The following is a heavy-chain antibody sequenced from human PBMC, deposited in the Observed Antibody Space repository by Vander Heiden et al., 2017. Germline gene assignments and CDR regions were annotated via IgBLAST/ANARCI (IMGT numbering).Heavy chain of an antibody. Sequence: VHLLEPGGALVQPGWSLRLSCAASGLTFSSTAMNWVRQAPGKGLEWVSVISGSGSNTYYADSVKGRFTISRDNSKNTLYLQMSSLRAEDTAVYYCAKDFGDNGFYYGLDVWGQGTTVTVSS. V-gene: IGHV3-23*01. J-gene: IGHJ6*02. D-gene: IGHD1-20*01. CDR2: ISGSGSNT. CDR3: AKDFGDNGFYYGLDV. CDR1: GLTFSSTA.